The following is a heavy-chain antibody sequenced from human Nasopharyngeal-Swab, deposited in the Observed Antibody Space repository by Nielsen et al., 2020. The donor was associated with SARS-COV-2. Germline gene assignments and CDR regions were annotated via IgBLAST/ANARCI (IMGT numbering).Heavy chain of an antibody. J-gene: IGHJ5*02. V-gene: IGHV3-23*01. CDR3: ARAPKLIAVAGDNWFDP. CDR1: GFTFSSYA. D-gene: IGHD6-19*01. CDR2: ISGSGGST. Sequence: GESLKISCAASGFTFSSYAMSWVRQAPGKGLEWVSAISGSGGSTYYADSVKGRFTISRDNSKNTLYLQMNSLRAEDTAVYYCARAPKLIAVAGDNWFDPWGQGTLVTVSS.